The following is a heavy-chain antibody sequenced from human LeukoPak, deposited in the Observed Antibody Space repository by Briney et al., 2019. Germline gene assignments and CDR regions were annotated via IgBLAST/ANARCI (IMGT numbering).Heavy chain of an antibody. D-gene: IGHD5-12*01. Sequence: GGSLRLSCKGSGYSFANYGIVWARQMPGKGLELMGVIYAGDSATRYSPSFQGQVTISADKSISTAYLQWSSLKASDTAMYYCARRVSGYDVCDYWGQGTLVTVSS. J-gene: IGHJ4*02. CDR1: GYSFANYG. CDR3: ARRVSGYDVCDY. CDR2: IYAGDSAT. V-gene: IGHV5-51*01.